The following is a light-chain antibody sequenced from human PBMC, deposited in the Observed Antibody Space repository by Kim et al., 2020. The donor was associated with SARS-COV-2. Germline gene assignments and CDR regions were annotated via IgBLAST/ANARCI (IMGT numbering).Light chain of an antibody. J-gene: IGLJ3*02. Sequence: QSVLTQPPSASGTPGQRVTISCSGSSSNIESNYVYWYQQLPGTAPKLLIYRNNQRPSGVPDRFSGSKSDTSASLAISGLRSEDEADYYCAAWDDSLSGWLFGGGTKLTVL. CDR3: AAWDDSLSGWL. CDR2: RNN. CDR1: SSNIESNY. V-gene: IGLV1-47*01.